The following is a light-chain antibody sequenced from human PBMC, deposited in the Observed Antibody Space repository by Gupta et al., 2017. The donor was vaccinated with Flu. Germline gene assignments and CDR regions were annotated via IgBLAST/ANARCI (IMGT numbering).Light chain of an antibody. CDR2: KGS. CDR3: RQWKPWPLT. V-gene: IGKV2-30*01. Sequence: DVVITQSPLSLPVTLGQPASISCRSTLSLVNSDGNTYLNWFQQRPGQSPRRLIYKGSNRGSGVPDRFSGSGSGSDFTLKISRVDAEDIGVYYSRQWKPWPLTFGQGTRVEIK. CDR1: LSLVNSDGNTY. J-gene: IGKJ5*01.